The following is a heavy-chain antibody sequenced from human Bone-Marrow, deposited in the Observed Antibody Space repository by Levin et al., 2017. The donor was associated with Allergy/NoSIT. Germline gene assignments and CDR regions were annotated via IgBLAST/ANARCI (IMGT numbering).Heavy chain of an antibody. Sequence: GASVKVSCKASGDTFSSYPISWVRQAPGQGLEWMGGIMPIFGTANYVQKFQGRVTITADKSTSTVYMELNSLRSEDTAVYYCAREWELLGALDIWGQGTMVTVSS. D-gene: IGHD1-26*01. J-gene: IGHJ3*02. CDR3: AREWELLGALDI. CDR1: GDTFSSYP. CDR2: IMPIFGTA. V-gene: IGHV1-69*06.